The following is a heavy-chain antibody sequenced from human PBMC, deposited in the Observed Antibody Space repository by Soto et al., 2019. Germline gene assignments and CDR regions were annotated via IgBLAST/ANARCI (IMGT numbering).Heavy chain of an antibody. CDR2: IYYSGST. Sequence: SETLSLTCTVSGGSISSSSYYWGWIRQPPGKGLEWIGSIYYSGSTYYNPSLKSRVTISVDTSKNQSSLKLSSVTAADTAVYYCARGGLGYDILTGYSYYYYYGMDVWGQGTTVTVSS. D-gene: IGHD3-9*01. V-gene: IGHV4-39*01. CDR3: ARGGLGYDILTGYSYYYYYGMDV. J-gene: IGHJ6*02. CDR1: GGSISSSSYY.